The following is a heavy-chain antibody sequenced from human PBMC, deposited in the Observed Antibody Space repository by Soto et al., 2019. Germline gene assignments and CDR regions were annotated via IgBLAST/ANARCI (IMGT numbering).Heavy chain of an antibody. V-gene: IGHV3-21*01. CDR1: GFTFSSYS. D-gene: IGHD3-16*01. Sequence: VGSLRLSYAASGFTFSSYSMNWVRQAPGKGLEWVSSISSSSSYIYYADSVKGRFTISRDNAKNSLYLQMNSLRAEDTAVYYCARSPSFTEGIDYWGQGTLVTVSS. CDR3: ARSPSFTEGIDY. CDR2: ISSSSSYI. J-gene: IGHJ4*02.